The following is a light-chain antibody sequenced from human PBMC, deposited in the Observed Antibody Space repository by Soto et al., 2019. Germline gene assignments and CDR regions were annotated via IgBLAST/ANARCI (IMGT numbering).Light chain of an antibody. CDR2: AAS. J-gene: IGKJ1*01. CDR3: LQEYNYPRT. Sequence: AIQMTQPPSSRSASVGDRVTMTCRASQGIRNDLGWYQQKPGKAPKLLIYAASSLQSGVPSRFSGSGSGTDFTLTISSLQPEDFATYYCLQEYNYPRTFGQGTKVEIK. V-gene: IGKV1-6*01. CDR1: QGIRND.